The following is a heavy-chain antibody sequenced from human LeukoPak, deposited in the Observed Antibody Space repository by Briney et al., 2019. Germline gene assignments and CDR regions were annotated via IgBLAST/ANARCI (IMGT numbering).Heavy chain of an antibody. CDR1: GYTFTSYG. J-gene: IGHJ6*02. Sequence: GASVKVSCKASGYTFTSYGISWVRQAPGQGLEWMGWISAYNGNTNYAQKLQGRVTMTTDTSTSTAYMELRSLRSDDTAVYYCARDPGDDYGDYVLWYYYGMDVWGQGTTVTVSS. CDR3: ARDPGDDYGDYVLWYYYGMDV. CDR2: ISAYNGNT. V-gene: IGHV1-18*01. D-gene: IGHD4-17*01.